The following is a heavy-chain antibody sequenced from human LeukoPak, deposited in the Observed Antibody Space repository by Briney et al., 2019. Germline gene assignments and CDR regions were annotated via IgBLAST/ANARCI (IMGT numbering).Heavy chain of an antibody. V-gene: IGHV4-59*01. CDR1: GASISSYY. CDR2: IHYSGST. J-gene: IGHJ4*02. D-gene: IGHD6-19*01. CDR3: ARHYSSDPFDY. Sequence: SETLSLTCTVSGASISSYYWSWIRQPPGKGLEWMGYIHYSGSTNCNPSIKSRVSLSVDTSKSQFSLKLSSVTAADTAVYYCARHYSSDPFDYWGQGTLVTVSS.